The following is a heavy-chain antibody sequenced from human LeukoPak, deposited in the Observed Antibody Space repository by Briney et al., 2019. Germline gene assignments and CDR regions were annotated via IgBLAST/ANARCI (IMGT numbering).Heavy chain of an antibody. D-gene: IGHD3-16*02. CDR2: INHSGST. CDR3: ARSRHYYDYVWGSYRYTGYIDY. V-gene: IGHV4-34*01. CDR1: GGSFSVYY. J-gene: IGHJ4*02. Sequence: SETLSLTCAVYGGSFSVYYWSWLRQPPGKGLEWIGEINHSGSTNYNPSLKSRVTISVDTSKNQFSLKLSSVTAADTAVYYCARSRHYYDYVWGSYRYTGYIDYWGQGTLVTVSS.